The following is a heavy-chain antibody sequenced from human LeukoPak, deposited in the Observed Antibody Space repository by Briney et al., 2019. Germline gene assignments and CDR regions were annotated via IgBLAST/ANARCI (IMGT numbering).Heavy chain of an antibody. CDR2: IYHSGST. CDR1: GGSISSGGYS. D-gene: IGHD5-18*01. J-gene: IGHJ4*02. CDR3: ARHSPLSGYSYGYGFIDY. Sequence: KSSQTLSLTCAVSGGSISSGGYSWSWIRQPPGKGLEWIGYIYHSGSTYYNPSLKSRVTISVDRSKNQFSLKLSSVTAADTAVYYCARHSPLSGYSYGYGFIDYWGQGTLVTVSS. V-gene: IGHV4-30-2*01.